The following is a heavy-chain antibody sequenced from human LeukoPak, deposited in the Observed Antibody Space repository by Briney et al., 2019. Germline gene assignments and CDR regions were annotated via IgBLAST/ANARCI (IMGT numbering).Heavy chain of an antibody. D-gene: IGHD1-26*01. V-gene: IGHV3-30-3*01. J-gene: IGHJ4*02. CDR3: ARMPSGSLGY. CDR1: GFTFSSYA. Sequence: GGSLRLSCAASGFTFSSYAMHWVRPAPGKGLEWVSVISYDGSNKYYADSVKGRFTISRDNSKNTLYLQMNSLRAEDTAVYYCARMPSGSLGYWGQGTLVTVSS. CDR2: ISYDGSNK.